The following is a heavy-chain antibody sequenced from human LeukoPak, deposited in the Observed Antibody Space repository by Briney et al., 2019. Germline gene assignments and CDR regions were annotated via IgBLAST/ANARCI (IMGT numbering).Heavy chain of an antibody. V-gene: IGHV3-66*02. CDR2: LYAAGTT. CDR3: SSSHPWGYFDR. J-gene: IGHJ2*01. Sequence: GGSLRLSCVVSGFTVSTNYMTWVRQAPGKGLEWVSVLYAAGTTYSADSVRGRFTISRDSSKNTLYLQMNSLTTEDTAVYYCSSSHPWGYFDRRGRGTLVTVSS. D-gene: IGHD2-2*01. CDR1: GFTVSTNY.